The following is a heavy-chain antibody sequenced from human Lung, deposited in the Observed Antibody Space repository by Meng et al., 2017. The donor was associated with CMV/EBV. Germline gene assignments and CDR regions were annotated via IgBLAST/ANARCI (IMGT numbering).Heavy chain of an antibody. CDR2: ITPNGGGT. Sequence: SXXVSXXASGYTFTGYYIHWVRQAPGQGLEWMGWITPNGGGTNYAQKFQGRVTMTRDTSISAAYMELSRLRSDDTAVYYCARGTFYYYGMDVWGQGTTVTVSS. J-gene: IGHJ6*02. D-gene: IGHD3-10*01. CDR1: GYTFTGYY. V-gene: IGHV1-2*02. CDR3: ARGTFYYYGMDV.